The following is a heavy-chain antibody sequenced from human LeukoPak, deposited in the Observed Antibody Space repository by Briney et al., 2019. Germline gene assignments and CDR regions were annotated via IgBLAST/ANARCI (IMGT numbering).Heavy chain of an antibody. J-gene: IGHJ4*02. Sequence: ASVRVSCKASGYTFTTYGISWVRQAPGQGLEWMGWISGYNGDTNYAQKLQGRVTMTTDTSTSTAYMELRSLKSDDTAVYYCARAGATVTSHFDSWGQGTLVTVSS. CDR2: ISGYNGDT. V-gene: IGHV1-18*01. CDR1: GYTFTTYG. D-gene: IGHD4-17*01. CDR3: ARAGATVTSHFDS.